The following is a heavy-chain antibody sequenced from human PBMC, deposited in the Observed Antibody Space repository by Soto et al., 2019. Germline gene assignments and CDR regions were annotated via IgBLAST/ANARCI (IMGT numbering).Heavy chain of an antibody. J-gene: IGHJ4*02. D-gene: IGHD2-8*01. Sequence: QVQLQESGPGLVKPSQTLSLTCTVSGGSISSGGYYWSWIRQHPGKGLEWIGYIYYSGSTYYNPSHKSRVTISVDTSKNQFSLKLSSVTAADTAVYYCARDWCTNGVCRLDYWGQGTLVTVSS. V-gene: IGHV4-31*03. CDR1: GGSISSGGYY. CDR3: ARDWCTNGVCRLDY. CDR2: IYYSGST.